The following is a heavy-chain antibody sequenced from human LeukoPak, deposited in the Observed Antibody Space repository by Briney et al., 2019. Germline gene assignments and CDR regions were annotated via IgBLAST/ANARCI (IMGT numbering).Heavy chain of an antibody. V-gene: IGHV4-38-2*02. Sequence: TSETLSLTCTVSGYSISSGLYWGWIRQPPGKGLEWIGSIHHSRGTNYNPSLKSRVAISLDTSKNQFSLKLNSLIAADTAIYYCTRFGPDYWGQGTLVTVSP. CDR3: TRFGPDY. J-gene: IGHJ4*02. CDR1: GYSISSGLY. D-gene: IGHD3-10*01. CDR2: IHHSRGT.